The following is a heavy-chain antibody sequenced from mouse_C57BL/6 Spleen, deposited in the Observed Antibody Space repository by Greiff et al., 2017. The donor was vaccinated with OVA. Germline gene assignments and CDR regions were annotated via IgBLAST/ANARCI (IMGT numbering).Heavy chain of an antibody. Sequence: VQGVESGAELVKPGASVKISCKASGYAFSSYWMNWVKQRPGKGLEWIGQIYPGDGDTNYNGKFKGKATLTADKSSSTAYMQLSSLTSEDSAVYFCARKVYWYFDVWGTGTTVTVSS. V-gene: IGHV1-80*01. CDR2: IYPGDGDT. CDR1: GYAFSSYW. CDR3: ARKVYWYFDV. J-gene: IGHJ1*03. D-gene: IGHD2-14*01.